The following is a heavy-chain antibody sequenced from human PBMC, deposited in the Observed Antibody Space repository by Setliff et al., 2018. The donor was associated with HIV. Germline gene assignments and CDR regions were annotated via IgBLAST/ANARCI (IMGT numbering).Heavy chain of an antibody. CDR2: ISAYSGDT. D-gene: IGHD3-10*01. Sequence: GASVKVSCKASGYPFSGYGISWVRQAPGQGLEWMGWISAYSGDTNYAQKFQGRVTITADESTSTAYMELSSLRSEDTAVYYCASRRITMVRGVISNDYYYYYMDVWGKGTTVTVSS. CDR1: GYPFSGYG. V-gene: IGHV1-18*01. J-gene: IGHJ6*03. CDR3: ASRRITMVRGVISNDYYYYYMDV.